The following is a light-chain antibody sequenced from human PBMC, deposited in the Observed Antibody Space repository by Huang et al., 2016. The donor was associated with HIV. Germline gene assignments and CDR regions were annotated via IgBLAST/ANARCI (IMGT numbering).Light chain of an antibody. CDR2: ATS. CDR1: QDISVY. Sequence: DIQMTQSPSSLSASVGDRVTITCRASQDISVYLAWFQQKPGKAPKSLIFATSTLHSVVPSRFSGSGSGTAFTLTINNLQPEDFATYYCQQYSDYPRTFGQGTKLDIK. J-gene: IGKJ2*01. CDR3: QQYSDYPRT. V-gene: IGKV1-16*01.